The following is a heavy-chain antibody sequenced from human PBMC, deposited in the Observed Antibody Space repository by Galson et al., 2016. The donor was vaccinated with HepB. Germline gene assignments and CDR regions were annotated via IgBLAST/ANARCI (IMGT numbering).Heavy chain of an antibody. D-gene: IGHD3-3*02. CDR2: ITTYNGNT. CDR1: GYTFTNYG. V-gene: IGHV1-18*01. CDR3: ARVHFWSGYYLDY. J-gene: IGHJ4*02. Sequence: SVKVSCKASGYTFTNYGISWVRQAPGHGLEWVGWITTYNGNTNYAQKFQDRVTMTTDTSTSTAYMELRSLGSDDTAVYYCARVHFWSGYYLDYWGQGTLVTVSS.